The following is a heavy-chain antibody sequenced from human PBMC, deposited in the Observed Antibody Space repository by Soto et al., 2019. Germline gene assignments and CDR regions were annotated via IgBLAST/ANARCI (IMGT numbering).Heavy chain of an antibody. J-gene: IGHJ4*02. CDR1: GYTFTSYG. CDR2: ISTSKGDA. Sequence: QVQLVQSGVEVKKPGASVKVSCKASGYTFTSYGISWVRQAPGQGLEWMGWISTSKGDAGYAQKLQGRVTMTTDTSTSTAYMELRSLRSDDTDVYYCARDLHYIRDYWGQVTLVTVSS. D-gene: IGHD4-4*01. V-gene: IGHV1-18*01. CDR3: ARDLHYIRDY.